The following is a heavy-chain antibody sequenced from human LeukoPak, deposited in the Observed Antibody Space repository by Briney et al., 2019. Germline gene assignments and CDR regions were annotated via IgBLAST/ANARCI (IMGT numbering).Heavy chain of an antibody. CDR3: ARGNILTGYCFDF. CDR1: GGSITGYY. D-gene: IGHD3-9*01. Sequence: SETLSLTCAVYGGSITGYYWSWIRQTPGRGLEWVGEIHYTGATSYNPSLKGRATISTDTSKNQFSLRLSSVTAADTAVYYCARGNILTGYCFDFWGQGALVTVSS. V-gene: IGHV4-34*01. J-gene: IGHJ4*02. CDR2: IHYTGAT.